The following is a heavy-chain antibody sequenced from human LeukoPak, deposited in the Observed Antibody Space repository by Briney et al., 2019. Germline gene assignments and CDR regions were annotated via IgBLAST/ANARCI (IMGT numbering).Heavy chain of an antibody. Sequence: SETLSLTCSVSGGSIISNYYFGWIRQPPGKGLEWIGEINHSGSTNYNPSLKSRVTISVDTSKNQFSLKLSSVTAADTAVYYCASGPLIAAAGFDYWGQGTLVTVSS. V-gene: IGHV4-34*01. CDR2: INHSGST. CDR1: GGSIISNYY. J-gene: IGHJ4*02. D-gene: IGHD6-13*01. CDR3: ASGPLIAAAGFDY.